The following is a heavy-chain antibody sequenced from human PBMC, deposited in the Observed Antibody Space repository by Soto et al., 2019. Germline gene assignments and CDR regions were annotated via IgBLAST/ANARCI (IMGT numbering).Heavy chain of an antibody. Sequence: EVQLLESGGGLVQPGGSLRISCSASGFTFSTYAMSWVRQAPGKGLVWVSLISSSGGSTSYADSVEGRFTISRDNSKNTLYLQMNSLRAEDTAVYYCAKDRPGGSWNRDAFDIWGQGTMVTVSS. CDR2: ISSSGGST. V-gene: IGHV3-23*01. D-gene: IGHD6-13*01. J-gene: IGHJ3*02. CDR1: GFTFSTYA. CDR3: AKDRPGGSWNRDAFDI.